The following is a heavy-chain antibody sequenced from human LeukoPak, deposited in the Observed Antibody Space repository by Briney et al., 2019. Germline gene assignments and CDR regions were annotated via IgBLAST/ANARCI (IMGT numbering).Heavy chain of an antibody. J-gene: IGHJ5*02. CDR1: GGSISGYY. CDR3: ARVGGRSSSWYHWFDP. D-gene: IGHD6-13*01. CDR2: INHSGST. Sequence: SETLSLTCTVSGGSISGYYWSWIRQPPGKGLEWIGEINHSGSTNYNPSLKSRVTISVDTSKNQFSLKLSSVTAADTAVYYCARVGGRSSSWYHWFDPWGQGTLVTVSS. V-gene: IGHV4-34*01.